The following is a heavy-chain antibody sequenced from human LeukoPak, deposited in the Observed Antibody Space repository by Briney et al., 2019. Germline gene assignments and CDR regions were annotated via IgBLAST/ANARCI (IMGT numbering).Heavy chain of an antibody. Sequence: PSETLSLTCTVSGGSISGSSYYWGWIRQPPGKGLEWIGSIYHSGTTCYNPSLKSRVTISVDTSKNQFSLKLSSVTAADTAVFYCARHGYSSGNYYFDYWGQGTLVSVSS. D-gene: IGHD6-19*01. J-gene: IGHJ4*02. CDR2: IYHSGTT. V-gene: IGHV4-39*01. CDR3: ARHGYSSGNYYFDY. CDR1: GGSISGSSYY.